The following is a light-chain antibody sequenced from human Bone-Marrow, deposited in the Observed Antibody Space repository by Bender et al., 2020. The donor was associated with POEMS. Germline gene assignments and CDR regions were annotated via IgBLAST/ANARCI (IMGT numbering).Light chain of an antibody. CDR1: NLGDKY. V-gene: IGLV3-1*01. CDR3: CSFAASSSSYV. J-gene: IGLJ1*01. Sequence: SYELIQPPSVSVSPGQIATITCSGDNLGDKYVCWYQQKPGQPPVLVIYQNSKRPSGIPERFSGSNSGNTATLTISGTQAMDEADYYCCSFAASSSSYVFGSGTKVTVL. CDR2: QNS.